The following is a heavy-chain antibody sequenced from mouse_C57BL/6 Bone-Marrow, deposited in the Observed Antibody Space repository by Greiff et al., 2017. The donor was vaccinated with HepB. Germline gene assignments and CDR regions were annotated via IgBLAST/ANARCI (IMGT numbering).Heavy chain of an antibody. CDR1: GFSLTSYG. Sequence: VQLKESGPGLVQPSQSLSITCTVSGFSLTSYGVHWVRQSPGKGLEWLGVIWSGGSTDYNAAFISRLSISKDNSKSQVFFKMNSLQADDTAIYYCASSYYYGSSLDYWGQGTTLTVSS. J-gene: IGHJ2*01. CDR2: IWSGGST. CDR3: ASSYYYGSSLDY. V-gene: IGHV2-2*01. D-gene: IGHD1-1*01.